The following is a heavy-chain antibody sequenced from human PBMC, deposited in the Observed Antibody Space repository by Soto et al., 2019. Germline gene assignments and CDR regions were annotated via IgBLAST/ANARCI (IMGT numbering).Heavy chain of an antibody. Sequence: QVQLVQSGAEVKKPGSSVKVSCKSSVGTFSSYTISWVRQAPGQGLEWMGRIIPILGIANYAQKFQGRVTITVDKSTSTAYRELSSLRSEDAAVYDCGRQQWPYGMGVLGQGTTVTVSS. V-gene: IGHV1-69*02. D-gene: IGHD6-19*01. J-gene: IGHJ6*01. CDR3: GRQQWPYGMGV. CDR1: VGTFSSYT. CDR2: IIPILGIA.